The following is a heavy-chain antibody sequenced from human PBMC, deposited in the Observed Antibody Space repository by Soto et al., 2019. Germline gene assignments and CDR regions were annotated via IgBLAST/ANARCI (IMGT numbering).Heavy chain of an antibody. J-gene: IGHJ6*03. CDR2: IKYDGSKE. V-gene: IGHV3-30*03. CDR1: GFSFSTYW. D-gene: IGHD3-3*01. Sequence: PGGSLRLSCAGSGFSFSTYWMGWVRQAPGKGLEWVAVIKYDGSKEYYADSVKGRFTISRDNSKNTLYLQMSSLRSEDTAVYYCARLNVLRFLEWLLGNYYYMDVWGKGTTVTVSS. CDR3: ARLNVLRFLEWLLGNYYYMDV.